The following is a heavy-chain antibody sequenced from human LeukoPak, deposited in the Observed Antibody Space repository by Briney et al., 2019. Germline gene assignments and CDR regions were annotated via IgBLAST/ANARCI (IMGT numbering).Heavy chain of an antibody. CDR2: INPNSGGT. Sequence: GASVKVSCKASGYTFTGYYMHWVRQAPGQGLEWMGWINPNSGGTNYAQKFQGRVTMTRDTSISTAYMELSRLRSDDTAVYYCARTRPDYGAVYYFDYWGQGTLVTVSS. CDR3: ARTRPDYGAVYYFDY. J-gene: IGHJ4*02. D-gene: IGHD4-17*01. CDR1: GYTFTGYY. V-gene: IGHV1-2*02.